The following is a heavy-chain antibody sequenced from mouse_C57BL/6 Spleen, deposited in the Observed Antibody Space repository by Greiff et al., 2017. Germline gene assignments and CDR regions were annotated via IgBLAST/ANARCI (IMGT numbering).Heavy chain of an antibody. CDR3: ARSDYYGSSSNWYFDV. V-gene: IGHV1-75*01. CDR1: GYTFTDYY. Sequence: QVQLQQSGPELVKPGASVKISCKASGYTFTDYYINWVKQRPGQGLEWIGWIFPGSGSTYYNEKFKGKATLTVDKSSSTAYMLLSSLTSEDSAVYFCARSDYYGSSSNWYFDVWGTGTTVTVSS. D-gene: IGHD1-1*01. CDR2: IFPGSGST. J-gene: IGHJ1*03.